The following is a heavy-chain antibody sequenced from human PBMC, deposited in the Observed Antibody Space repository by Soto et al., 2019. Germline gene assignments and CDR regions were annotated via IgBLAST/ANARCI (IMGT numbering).Heavy chain of an antibody. CDR3: ARCITGTTNFDY. J-gene: IGHJ4*02. D-gene: IGHD1-7*01. CDR2: IDWGDDK. CDR1: GFALSSSGMC. V-gene: IGHV2-70*11. Sequence: ESGPTLVNPTQTLTLTCTFCGFALSSSGMCVSWIRQPPGKALEWLARIDWGDDKYYNTSLRTRLTISKDTSKNQVVLIMTNMDPVDTATYYCARCITGTTNFDYWGQGTLVTVSS.